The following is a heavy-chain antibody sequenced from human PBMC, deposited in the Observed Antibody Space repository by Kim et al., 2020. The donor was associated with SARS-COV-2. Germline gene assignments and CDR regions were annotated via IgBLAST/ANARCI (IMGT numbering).Heavy chain of an antibody. CDR3: ARVGIYGVGWFKDY. V-gene: IGHV3-21*01. J-gene: IGHJ4*02. CDR2: IGSSSSSK. CDR1: GFTFSTYT. D-gene: IGHD6-19*01. Sequence: GGSLRLSCAASGFTFSTYTMNWVRQAPGKGLEWVSSIGSSSSSKYYADSVKGRFTISRDNAQNSLYLQMHSLRAEETAVDFCARVGIYGVGWFKDYWGQGTLVTVSA.